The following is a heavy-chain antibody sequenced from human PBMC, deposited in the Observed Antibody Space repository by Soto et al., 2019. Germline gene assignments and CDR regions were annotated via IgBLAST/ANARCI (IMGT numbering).Heavy chain of an antibody. CDR1: GFSLSTTGVG. V-gene: IGHV2-5*02. CDR3: VQSRCGGDCLQSYSSHSYYGLDV. Sequence: SGPTLVNPTQTLTLTCTFSGFSLSTTGVGVGWIRQPPGKALEWLALIYWDDDKRYNPSLNSRLTITKDTSKNQVVLAMTNMDPVDTATFYCVQSRCGGDCLQSYSSHSYYGLDVWGQGTTVTLSS. CDR2: IYWDDDK. D-gene: IGHD2-21*02. J-gene: IGHJ6*02.